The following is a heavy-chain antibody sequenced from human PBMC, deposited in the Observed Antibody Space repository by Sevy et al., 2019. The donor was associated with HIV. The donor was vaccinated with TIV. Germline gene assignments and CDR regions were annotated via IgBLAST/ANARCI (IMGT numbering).Heavy chain of an antibody. CDR1: GGTFDSYT. V-gene: IGHV1-69*13. J-gene: IGHJ3*02. D-gene: IGHD3-16*01. CDR3: ARDRDVTFGGGDAFDI. Sequence: ASVKVSCKACGGTFDSYTISWLRQAPGQGLEWMGGIIPMFHKANYAQKSQGRLTITADESTNTAYMVLSSLRSDDAAVYYCARDRDVTFGGGDAFDIWGQGTLVTVSS. CDR2: IIPMFHKA.